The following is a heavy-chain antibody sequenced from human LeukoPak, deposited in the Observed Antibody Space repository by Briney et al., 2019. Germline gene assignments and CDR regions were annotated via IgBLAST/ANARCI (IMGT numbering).Heavy chain of an antibody. Sequence: GGSLRLSCAASGFIFSNYWVHWVRQAPGKGLVWVSRINRDGSTTKYADSVKGRFTVSRDNAKNTLNLQMNSLRAEDTAVYYCARDKKSGESSEIDYWGQGTLVTVSS. CDR1: GFIFSNYW. V-gene: IGHV3-74*03. J-gene: IGHJ4*02. CDR3: ARDKKSGESSEIDY. D-gene: IGHD3-10*01. CDR2: INRDGSTT.